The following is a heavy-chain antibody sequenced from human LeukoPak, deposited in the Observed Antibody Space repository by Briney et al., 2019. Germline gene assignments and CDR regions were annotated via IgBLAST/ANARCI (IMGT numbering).Heavy chain of an antibody. D-gene: IGHD4-17*01. V-gene: IGHV1-2*02. Sequence: ASVKVSCKASGYTFTGYYMHWVRQAPGQGLEWMGWINPNSGGTNYAQKFQGRVTMTRDTSISTAYMELSRLRADDTAVYYCARVPTTVTTPFDYWGQGTLVTVSS. CDR3: ARVPTTVTTPFDY. CDR2: INPNSGGT. CDR1: GYTFTGYY. J-gene: IGHJ4*02.